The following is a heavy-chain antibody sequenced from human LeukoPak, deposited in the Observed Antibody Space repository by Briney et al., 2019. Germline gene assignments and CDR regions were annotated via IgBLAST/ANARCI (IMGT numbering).Heavy chain of an antibody. CDR1: GFTVSNKY. Sequence: GGSLRLSCVASGFTVSNKYMSWVRQAPGKGLEWVSVLYNAGSTYYADSVKGRFTISRDNSKNTLYLQINSLRTEDTAVYYCARGGKCSDGKCYLIDYWGQGTLVTVSS. D-gene: IGHD2-15*01. CDR3: ARGGKCSDGKCYLIDY. J-gene: IGHJ4*02. V-gene: IGHV3-66*02. CDR2: LYNAGST.